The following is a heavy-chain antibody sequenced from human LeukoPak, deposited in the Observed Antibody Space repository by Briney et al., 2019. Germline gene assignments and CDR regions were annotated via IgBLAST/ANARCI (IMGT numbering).Heavy chain of an antibody. CDR1: GGSISSYY. D-gene: IGHD4-17*01. V-gene: IGHV4-59*08. CDR2: IYYSGST. CDR3: ARHSRYGDFDY. Sequence: SETLSLTCTVSGGSISSYYWSWIRQPPGKGLEWIAYIYYSGSTSYNPSLKTRVTISVDMSKNQFSLKLSSVTAADTAVYYCARHSRYGDFDYWGQGTLLTVSS. J-gene: IGHJ4*02.